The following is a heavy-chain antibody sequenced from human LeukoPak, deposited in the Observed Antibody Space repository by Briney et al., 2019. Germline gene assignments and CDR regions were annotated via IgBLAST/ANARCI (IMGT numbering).Heavy chain of an antibody. Sequence: GGSPILSCAASGFTFSSYWMHWVRQAPGKGLGWVSRINSDGSSSTYADSVKGRFTISRDNAKNTLYLQMNSLRAEDTAVYYCARYNWNSAPFDYWGQGTLVTVSS. CDR3: ARYNWNSAPFDY. CDR1: GFTFSSYW. CDR2: INSDGSSS. V-gene: IGHV3-74*01. J-gene: IGHJ4*02. D-gene: IGHD1-20*01.